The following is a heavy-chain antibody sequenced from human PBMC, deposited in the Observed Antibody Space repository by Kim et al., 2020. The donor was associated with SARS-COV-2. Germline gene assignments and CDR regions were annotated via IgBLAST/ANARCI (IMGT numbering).Heavy chain of an antibody. J-gene: IGHJ6*02. CDR3: AREVEGDGDYVREYYYYGMDV. Sequence: ASVKVSCKASGYTFTSYAMNWVRQAPGQGLEWMGWINTDTGNPTYAQGFTGRFVFSLDTSVSTAYLQISSLKAEDTAVYYCAREVEGDGDYVREYYYYGMDVWGQGTTVTVSS. D-gene: IGHD4-17*01. CDR1: GYTFTSYA. CDR2: INTDTGNP. V-gene: IGHV7-4-1*02.